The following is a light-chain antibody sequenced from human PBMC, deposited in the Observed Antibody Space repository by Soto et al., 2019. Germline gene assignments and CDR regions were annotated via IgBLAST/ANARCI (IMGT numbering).Light chain of an antibody. Sequence: QSVLTQPASVSGSPGQSITVSCTGTSSDVGGYNYVSWYQQHPGKAHRLMIYDVTNRPSGVSNRFSGSKSGTSASLAITGFQAEDEADYYCAGWDDSMDGSYVFGTGTKVTVL. CDR3: AGWDDSMDGSYV. CDR1: SSDVGGYNY. CDR2: DVT. V-gene: IGLV2-14*01. J-gene: IGLJ1*01.